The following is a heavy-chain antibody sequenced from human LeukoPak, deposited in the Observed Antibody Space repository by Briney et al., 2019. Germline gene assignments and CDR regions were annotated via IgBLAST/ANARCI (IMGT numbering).Heavy chain of an antibody. CDR3: ARDSPPTTVTSRAFDI. Sequence: GGSLRLSCAASGFTVSSNYMSWVRQAPGKGLEWGSVIYSGGSIYYADSVKGRFTISRDNSKNTLYLQMNSLRAEDTAVYFCARDSPPTTVTSRAFDIWGQGTMVTVSS. D-gene: IGHD4-17*01. CDR2: IYSGGSI. CDR1: GFTVSSNY. J-gene: IGHJ3*02. V-gene: IGHV3-53*01.